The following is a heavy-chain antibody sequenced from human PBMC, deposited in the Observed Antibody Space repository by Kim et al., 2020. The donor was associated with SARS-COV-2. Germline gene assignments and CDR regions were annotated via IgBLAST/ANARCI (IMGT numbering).Heavy chain of an antibody. D-gene: IGHD2-15*01. V-gene: IGHV3-7*03. CDR3: GTDGRGFVVASS. CDR2: IKNDGNEK. J-gene: IGHJ5*02. CDR1: GFAFDTYW. Sequence: GGSLRLSCAASGFAFDTYWMSWVRQAPGKGLEWVAIIKNDGNEKNSANAVNGRFTIFRNNAKNSLYLQMNSLGAEVTAVYYCGTDGRGFVVASSWGQGTLVTVSS.